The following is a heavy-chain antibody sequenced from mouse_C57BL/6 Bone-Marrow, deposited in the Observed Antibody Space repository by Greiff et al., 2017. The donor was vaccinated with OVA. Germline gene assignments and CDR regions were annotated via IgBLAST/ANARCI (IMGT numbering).Heavy chain of an antibody. CDR2: IDPSDSYT. CDR1: GYTFTSYW. V-gene: IGHV1-50*01. CDR3: AREGDGYLYYFDY. D-gene: IGHD2-3*01. Sequence: QVQLQQPGAELVKPGASVKLSCKASGYTFTSYWMQWVKQRPGQGLEWIGEIDPSDSYTNYNQKFKGKATLTVDTSSSTAYMQLSSLTSEDSAVYYCAREGDGYLYYFDYWGQGTTLTVSS. J-gene: IGHJ2*01.